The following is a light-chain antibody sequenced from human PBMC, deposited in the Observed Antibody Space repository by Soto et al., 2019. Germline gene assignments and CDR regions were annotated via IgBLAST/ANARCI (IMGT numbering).Light chain of an antibody. CDR1: SSDVGGYNY. CDR2: EVS. J-gene: IGLJ2*01. Sequence: QSALTQPASVSGSPGQSITISCTGTSSDVGGYNYVSWYQQHPGKAPKLMIYEVSNRPSGVSNRFSGSKSGNTASLTISGLQAEDEADYYCSSYTRSSTRFPVVFGGGTMVTVL. CDR3: SSYTRSSTRFPVV. V-gene: IGLV2-14*01.